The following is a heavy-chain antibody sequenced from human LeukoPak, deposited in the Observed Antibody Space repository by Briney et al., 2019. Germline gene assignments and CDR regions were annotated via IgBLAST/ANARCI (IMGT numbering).Heavy chain of an antibody. Sequence: GGSLRLSCAASGFTFSSYWMHWVRQPPGKGLVSVSHINNDESSTSYADSVRGRFTISRDNAKNTLYLQMNSLRTEDTAVYYCACYGIAPPYWGQGTLVTVSS. CDR3: ACYGIAPPY. CDR1: GFTFSSYW. CDR2: INNDESST. V-gene: IGHV3-74*01. D-gene: IGHD2-15*01. J-gene: IGHJ4*02.